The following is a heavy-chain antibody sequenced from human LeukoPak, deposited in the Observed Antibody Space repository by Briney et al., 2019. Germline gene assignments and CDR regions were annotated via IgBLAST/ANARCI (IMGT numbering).Heavy chain of an antibody. CDR2: IDRNGDST. V-gene: IGHV3-20*04. CDR3: ARGPPSSYCGGDCFLGWFDP. D-gene: IGHD2-21*01. CDR1: GFTFEDYG. J-gene: IGHJ5*02. Sequence: GGSLRLSCAASGFTFEDYGMSWVRQGPGKGLEWVSAIDRNGDSTGYADSVKGRFTISRDNAKNSLYLQMNSLRAEDTAVYYCARGPPSSYCGGDCFLGWFDPWGQGTLVTVSS.